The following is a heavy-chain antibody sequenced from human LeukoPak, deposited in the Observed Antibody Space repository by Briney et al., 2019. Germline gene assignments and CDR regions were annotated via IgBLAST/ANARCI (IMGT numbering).Heavy chain of an antibody. V-gene: IGHV4-39*01. D-gene: IGHD6-19*01. J-gene: IGHJ3*02. CDR1: GGSISSSSYY. CDR2: IYYSGST. CDR3: ASRARPHSGGWPTDAFDI. Sequence: PSETLSLTCTASGGSISSSSYYWGWHRPPPGKGLDWFVSIYYSGSTYYDPSLKRRATISVDTTNNLFSLMHSLVSAAAPAFYSCASRARPHSGGWPTDAFDIWGQGTMVTVSS.